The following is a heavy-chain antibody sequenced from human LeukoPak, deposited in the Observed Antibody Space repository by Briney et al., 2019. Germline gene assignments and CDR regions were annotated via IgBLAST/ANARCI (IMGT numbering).Heavy chain of an antibody. CDR3: ASPRHEWDAFDI. D-gene: IGHD3-3*01. Sequence: ASVKVSCKASGGTFSSYAISWVRQAPGRGLEWMGRIIPIFGTANYAQKFQGRVTITTDESTSTAYMELSSLRSEDTAVYYCASPRHEWDAFDIWGQGTMVTVSS. J-gene: IGHJ3*02. CDR1: GGTFSSYA. V-gene: IGHV1-69*05. CDR2: IIPIFGTA.